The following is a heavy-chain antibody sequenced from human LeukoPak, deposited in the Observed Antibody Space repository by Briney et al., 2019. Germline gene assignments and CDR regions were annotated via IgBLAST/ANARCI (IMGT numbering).Heavy chain of an antibody. J-gene: IGHJ4*02. V-gene: IGHV3-21*01. CDR3: AEREA. CDR2: ISSSSWYI. D-gene: IGHD1-1*01. Sequence: AGVSLSLSCAASGFTFSSYSMNWVRQAPGKGLEGGSSISSSSWYIYYADAVKGRFTISRHNAKNSLYLQMNSLRAEDRAVYYCAEREAWGQGTLVTVSS. CDR1: GFTFSSYS.